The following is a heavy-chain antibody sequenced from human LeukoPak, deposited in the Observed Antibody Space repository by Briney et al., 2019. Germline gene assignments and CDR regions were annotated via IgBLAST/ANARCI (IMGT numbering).Heavy chain of an antibody. J-gene: IGHJ6*02. V-gene: IGHV4-34*01. CDR2: INHSGST. D-gene: IGHD3-3*01. Sequence: SETLSLTCAVYGGSFSVYYWSWIRQPPGKGLEWIGEINHSGSTNYNPSLKSRVTISVDTSKNQFSLKLSSVTAADTAVYYCERGGGYDFWSGYGYYGMDVWGQGTTVTVSS. CDR3: ERGGGYDFWSGYGYYGMDV. CDR1: GGSFSVYY.